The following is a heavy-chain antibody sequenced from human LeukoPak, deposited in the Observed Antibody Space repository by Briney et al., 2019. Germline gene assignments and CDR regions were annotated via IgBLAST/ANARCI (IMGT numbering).Heavy chain of an antibody. D-gene: IGHD3-22*01. CDR2: FDPEDGET. V-gene: IGHV1-24*01. J-gene: IGHJ4*02. CDR3: ARAVSAGGYYYDSSGYSRRGDFDY. CDR1: GYTLTELS. Sequence: ASVKVSCKVSGYTLTELSMHWVRQAPGKGLEWMGGFDPEDGETIYAQKFQGRVTMTEDTSTDTAYMELSSLRSGDTAVYYCARAVSAGGYYYDSSGYSRRGDFDYWGQGTLVTVSS.